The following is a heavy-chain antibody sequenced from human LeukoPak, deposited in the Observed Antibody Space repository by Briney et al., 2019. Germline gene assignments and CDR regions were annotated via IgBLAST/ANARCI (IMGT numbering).Heavy chain of an antibody. V-gene: IGHV1-18*01. D-gene: IGHD6-19*01. CDR1: GYTFTSYG. CDR2: ISAYNGNT. Sequence: ASVKVSCKASGYTFTSYGISWVRQAPGQGLEWMGWISAYNGNTNYAQKLQGRVTMTTDTSTSTAYMELRSLRSDDTAVYYCARNPPYKSSGWYGKNYYYYYYMDVWGKGTTVTVSS. CDR3: ARNPPYKSSGWYGKNYYYYYYMDV. J-gene: IGHJ6*03.